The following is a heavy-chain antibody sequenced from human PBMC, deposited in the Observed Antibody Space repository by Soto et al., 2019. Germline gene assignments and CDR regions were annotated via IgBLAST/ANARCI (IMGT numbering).Heavy chain of an antibody. CDR1: GFIFSSYE. J-gene: IGHJ4*02. D-gene: IGHD4-17*01. CDR2: ISSSGSTI. Sequence: GGSLRLSCTASGFIFSSYEMSWVRQAPGKGLEWVSYISSSGSTIYYADSVKGRFTISRDNAKNSLYLQMNSLRAEDTAVYYCARGPSPGYGANCYYFDYWGQGTLVTAPQ. CDR3: ARGPSPGYGANCYYFDY. V-gene: IGHV3-48*03.